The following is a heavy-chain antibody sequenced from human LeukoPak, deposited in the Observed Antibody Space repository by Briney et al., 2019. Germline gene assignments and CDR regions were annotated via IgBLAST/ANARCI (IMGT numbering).Heavy chain of an antibody. CDR2: LGGRGVLT. Sequence: WGSLTLSCFVSGYTFSNYAISWVRQAPGKGLEWISTLGGRGVLTYYAASVRGRFTVSRDNSKNTLYLQMNSLRAEDTAVYYCARRDGSGYYALDFWGQGFLVTVSS. D-gene: IGHD3-22*01. CDR1: GYTFSNYA. V-gene: IGHV3-23*01. J-gene: IGHJ4*02. CDR3: ARRDGSGYYALDF.